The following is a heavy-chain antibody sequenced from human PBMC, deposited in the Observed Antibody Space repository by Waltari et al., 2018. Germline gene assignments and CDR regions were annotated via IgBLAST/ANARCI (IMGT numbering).Heavy chain of an antibody. Sequence: EVQLVESGGGLVKPGGSLRLSCAASGFTFSSYRMNWVRQAPGKGLEWVSSISSSISYIYYADSVKGRFTISRDNAKNSLYLQMNSLRAEDTAVYYCARDLGDGMDVWGQGTTVTVSS. J-gene: IGHJ6*02. CDR2: ISSSISYI. CDR3: ARDLGDGMDV. CDR1: GFTFSSYR. V-gene: IGHV3-21*01.